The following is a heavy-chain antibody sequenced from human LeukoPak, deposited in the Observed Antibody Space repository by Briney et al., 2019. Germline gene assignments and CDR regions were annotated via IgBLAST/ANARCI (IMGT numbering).Heavy chain of an antibody. CDR1: GYTFTSYG. J-gene: IGHJ5*02. CDR2: ISAYNGNT. Sequence: GASVKVSCKASGYTFTSYGISWVRQAPGQGLEWMGWISAYNGNTNYAQKLQGRVTITTDTSTSTAYMELRSLRSDDTAVYYCARGSYSGSYYHWFDPWGQGTLVTVSS. V-gene: IGHV1-18*01. CDR3: ARGSYSGSYYHWFDP. D-gene: IGHD1-26*01.